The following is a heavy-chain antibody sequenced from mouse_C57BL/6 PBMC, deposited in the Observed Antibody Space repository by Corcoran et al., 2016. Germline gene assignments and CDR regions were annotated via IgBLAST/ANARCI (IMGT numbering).Heavy chain of an antibody. J-gene: IGHJ3*01. Sequence: EVQLQQSGPVLVKPGASVKMSCKASGYTFTDYYMNWVKQSHGKSLEWIGDINPNNGGTSYNQKFKGKATLTVDKSSSTAYMELRSLTSEDSAVYYCARDAQGFAYWGQGTLVTVSA. CDR2: INPNNGGT. V-gene: IGHV1-26*01. CDR3: ARDAQGFAY. CDR1: GYTFTDYY.